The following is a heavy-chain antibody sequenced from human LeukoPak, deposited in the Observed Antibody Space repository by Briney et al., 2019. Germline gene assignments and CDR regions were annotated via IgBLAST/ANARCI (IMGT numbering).Heavy chain of an antibody. Sequence: TSETLSLTCTVSGGSISSYYWSWIRQPPGKGLEWIGYIYYSGSTNYNPSLKSRVTISVDTSKNQFSLKLSSVTAADTAVYYCARVAVRGELYYDFWSGYYDNWFDPWGQGTLVTVSS. V-gene: IGHV4-59*08. CDR3: ARVAVRGELYYDFWSGYYDNWFDP. J-gene: IGHJ5*02. CDR2: IYYSGST. CDR1: GGSISSYY. D-gene: IGHD3-3*01.